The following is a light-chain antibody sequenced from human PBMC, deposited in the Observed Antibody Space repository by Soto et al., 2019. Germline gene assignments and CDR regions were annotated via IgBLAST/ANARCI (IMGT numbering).Light chain of an antibody. CDR3: QQYNNWPPWT. Sequence: EIVMTQSPATLSVSPGDSATLSCRASQSVSSNLAWYQQKPGQGPRLLIYAVSTRATGIPARFRGSGSETEFNLTISNLQSEDFAVYYCQQYNNWPPWTFGQGTKVEIQ. J-gene: IGKJ1*01. CDR2: AVS. V-gene: IGKV3-15*01. CDR1: QSVSSN.